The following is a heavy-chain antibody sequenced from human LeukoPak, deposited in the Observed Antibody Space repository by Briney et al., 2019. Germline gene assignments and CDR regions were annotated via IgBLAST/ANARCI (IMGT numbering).Heavy chain of an antibody. CDR3: ARDSYCSGGSCYYYGMDV. D-gene: IGHD2-15*01. V-gene: IGHV3-33*08. Sequence: GGSLRLSCTASAFTFSSYWMHWVRQAPGKGLEWVAVIWYDGSNKYYADSVKGRFTISRDNSKNTLYLQMNSLRAEDTAVYYCARDSYCSGGSCYYYGMDVWGQGTTVTVSS. J-gene: IGHJ6*02. CDR1: AFTFSSYW. CDR2: IWYDGSNK.